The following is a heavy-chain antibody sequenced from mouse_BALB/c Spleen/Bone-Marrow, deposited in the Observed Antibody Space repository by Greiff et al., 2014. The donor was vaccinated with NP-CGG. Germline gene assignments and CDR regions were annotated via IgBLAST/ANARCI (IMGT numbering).Heavy chain of an antibody. CDR2: INPSSGYT. D-gene: IGHD2-4*01. V-gene: IGHV1-4*01. CDR3: ARGWDYEGYFDH. Sequence: QVQLQQPGAELARPGASVKMSCKASGYSFTSYTMHWVKQRPGQGLEWIGYINPSSGYTNYNQKFKDKATLTADKSSSTAYMQLSSLTSEDSAVYYCARGWDYEGYFDHWGQGTTLTVSS. J-gene: IGHJ2*01. CDR1: GYSFTSYT.